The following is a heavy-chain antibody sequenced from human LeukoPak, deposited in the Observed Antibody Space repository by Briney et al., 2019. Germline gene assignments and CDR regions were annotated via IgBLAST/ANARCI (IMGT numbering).Heavy chain of an antibody. CDR2: INPNSGGT. D-gene: IGHD3-10*01. CDR3: ARDRRPGISAFDI. J-gene: IGHJ3*02. Sequence: ASVKVSCKASGYTFTGYYMHWVRQAPGQGLEWMGWINPNSGGTNYAQKFQGRVTMTRDTSNSTAYMELSRLRSDDTAVYYCARDRRPGISAFDIWGQGTMVTVSS. V-gene: IGHV1-2*02. CDR1: GYTFTGYY.